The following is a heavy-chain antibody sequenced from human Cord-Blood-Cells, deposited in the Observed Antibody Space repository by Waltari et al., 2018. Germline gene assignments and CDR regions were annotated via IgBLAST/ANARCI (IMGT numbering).Heavy chain of an antibody. Sequence: QVQLVESGGGVVPPGRSLRLSCAASGFPFSSYAMHWVRQAPGKGLEWVAVISYDGSNKYYADSVKGRFTISRDNSKNTLYLQMNSLRAEDTAVYYCARDGGSSWYYYFDYWGQGTLVTVSS. CDR3: ARDGGSSWYYYFDY. J-gene: IGHJ4*02. D-gene: IGHD6-13*01. CDR2: ISYDGSNK. V-gene: IGHV3-30-3*01. CDR1: GFPFSSYA.